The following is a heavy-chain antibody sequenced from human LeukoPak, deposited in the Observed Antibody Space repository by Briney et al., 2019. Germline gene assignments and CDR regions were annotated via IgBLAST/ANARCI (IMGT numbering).Heavy chain of an antibody. CDR1: GGSFSGYY. Sequence: SETLSLTCAVYGGSFSGYYWSWIRQPPGKGLEWIGEINHSGSTNYNPSLKSQVTISVDTSKNQFSLKLSSVTAADTAVYYCARVGKQQLSAYFDYWGQGTLVTVSS. V-gene: IGHV4-34*01. CDR2: INHSGST. D-gene: IGHD6-13*01. CDR3: ARVGKQQLSAYFDY. J-gene: IGHJ4*02.